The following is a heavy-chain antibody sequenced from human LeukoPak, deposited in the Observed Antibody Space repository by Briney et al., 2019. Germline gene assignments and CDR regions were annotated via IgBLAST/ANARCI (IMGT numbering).Heavy chain of an antibody. V-gene: IGHV4-59*01. CDR1: GGSISSYY. CDR3: AREGGYPRFDP. D-gene: IGHD2-2*01. CDR2: IYYSGST. J-gene: IGHJ5*02. Sequence: SETLSLTCTVTGGSISSYYWSWIRQPPGKGLEWIGYIYYSGSTNYNPSLKSRVTISVDTSKNQFSLKLSSVTAADTAVYYCAREGGYPRFDPWGQGTLVTVSS.